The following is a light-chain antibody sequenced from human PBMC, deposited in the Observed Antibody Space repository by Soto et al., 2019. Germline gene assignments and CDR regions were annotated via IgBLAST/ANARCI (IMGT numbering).Light chain of an antibody. V-gene: IGKV1-5*03. CDR1: QSINSW. J-gene: IGKJ1*01. Sequence: DIQMTQSPSTLSASVGDRVTISCRASQSINSWLAWYQQKPGKAPKLLIYKTSSLESGVPSRFSGSGSGTEFTLTISSLHSDDFATYYCQHYNSNPWTFGQGTKVEIK. CDR2: KTS. CDR3: QHYNSNPWT.